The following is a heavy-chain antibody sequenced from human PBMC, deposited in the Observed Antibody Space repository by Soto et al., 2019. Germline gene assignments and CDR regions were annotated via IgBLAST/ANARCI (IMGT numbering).Heavy chain of an antibody. CDR3: AAGESSSRNLAPYYLDF. CDR1: GGPMRNYF. V-gene: IGHV4-59*01. D-gene: IGHD6-13*01. CDR2: IHYSGTT. Sequence: SETLSLTCTVSGGPMRNYFWTWIRQTPGKGLEWIGYIHYSGTTSFFPSYNPSLRGRVTISEDTSKNQFSLKLLSVTTADTAVYFCAAGESSSRNLAPYYLDFWGQGTLVTVSS. J-gene: IGHJ4*02.